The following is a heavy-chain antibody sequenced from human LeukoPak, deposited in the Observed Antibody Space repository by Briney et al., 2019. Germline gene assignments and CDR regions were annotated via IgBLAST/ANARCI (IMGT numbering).Heavy chain of an antibody. CDR2: ISPSGGGT. Sequence: ASVKVSCKASGYTFTTYYIHWVRQAPGQGLEWMGIISPSGGGTTYAQKFQGRVTMTRDMSTSTVYMEVSSLKSEGTAVYYCARDQVGASLDYWGQGTLVTVSS. CDR3: ARDQVGASLDY. V-gene: IGHV1-46*01. J-gene: IGHJ4*02. D-gene: IGHD1-26*01. CDR1: GYTFTTYY.